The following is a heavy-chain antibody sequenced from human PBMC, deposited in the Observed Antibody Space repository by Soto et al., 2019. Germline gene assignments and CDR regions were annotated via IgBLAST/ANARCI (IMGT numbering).Heavy chain of an antibody. D-gene: IGHD5-18*01. CDR3: ARVTAGYSYGGYYYYGMDV. CDR2: IYHSGST. Sequence: SETLSLTCAVSGGSISSSNWWSWVRQPPGKGLEWIGEIYHSGSTNYNPSLKSRVTISVDKSKNQFSLKLSSVTAAATAVYYCARVTAGYSYGGYYYYGMDVWGQGTTVTVSS. CDR1: GGSISSSNW. V-gene: IGHV4-4*02. J-gene: IGHJ6*02.